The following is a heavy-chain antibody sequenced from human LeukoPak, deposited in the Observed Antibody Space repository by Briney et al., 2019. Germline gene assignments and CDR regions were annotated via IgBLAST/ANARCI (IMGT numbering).Heavy chain of an antibody. CDR2: INPNSGGT. V-gene: IGHV1-2*02. CDR1: GYTLTGYY. Sequence: ASVKVSCKASGYTLTGYYMHWVRQAPGQGLEWMEWINPNSGGTNYAQKFQGRVTMTRDTSISTAYMELSRLRSDDTAVYYCARDFTGGNYFNDYWGQGTLVTVSS. CDR3: ARDFTGGNYFNDY. D-gene: IGHD1-26*01. J-gene: IGHJ4*02.